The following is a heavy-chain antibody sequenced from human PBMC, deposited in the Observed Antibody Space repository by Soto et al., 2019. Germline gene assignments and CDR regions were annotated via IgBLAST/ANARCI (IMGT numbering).Heavy chain of an antibody. CDR1: VYTFTDYE. CDR3: ARQVAGLLEAFEI. D-gene: IGHD6-19*01. CDR2: MNPKTGDT. J-gene: IGHJ3*02. V-gene: IGHV1-8*01. Sequence: QVHLVQSGAEVKKPGASVKFSCKASVYTFTDYEINWVRQATGQGLEWMGWMNPKTGDTTYAPKFLGRVTMTRDTSINTAYMELSSLRYEDTTVYFCARQVAGLLEAFEIWGQGTMVTVSS.